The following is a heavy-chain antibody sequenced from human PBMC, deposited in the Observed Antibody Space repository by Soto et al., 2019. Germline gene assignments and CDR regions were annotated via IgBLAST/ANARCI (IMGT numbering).Heavy chain of an antibody. CDR2: IYYSGST. Sequence: QVQLQESGPGLVKPSQTLSLTCTVSGGSISSGCYYWSWIRQHPGKGLEWIGYIYYSGSTYYNPSLKSRVTISVDTSKNQLSLKLRSVTAADKAVYYCARLGQLRRGAFDIWGQGTMVTVSS. J-gene: IGHJ3*02. D-gene: IGHD5-18*01. CDR3: ARLGQLRRGAFDI. CDR1: GGSISSGCYY. V-gene: IGHV4-31*03.